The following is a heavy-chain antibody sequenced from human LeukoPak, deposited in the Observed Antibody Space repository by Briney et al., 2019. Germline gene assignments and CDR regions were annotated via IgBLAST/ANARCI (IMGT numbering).Heavy chain of an antibody. Sequence: SETLSLTCTVSGVSISSSNSYWGWTRQPPGKGLEWIGSIYYTGNTYYNASLKSRVTISIDTSKNQISLRLTSVTATDTAMYYCARQTGSGLFTLPGGQGTLVTVSS. CDR2: IYYTGNT. CDR1: GVSISSSNSY. CDR3: ARQTGSGLFTLP. V-gene: IGHV4-39*01. J-gene: IGHJ4*02. D-gene: IGHD3/OR15-3a*01.